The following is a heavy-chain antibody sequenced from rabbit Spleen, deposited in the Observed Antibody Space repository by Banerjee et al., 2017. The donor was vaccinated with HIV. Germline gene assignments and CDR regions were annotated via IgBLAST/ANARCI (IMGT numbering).Heavy chain of an antibody. CDR2: IATGSSADT. CDR3: ARDSGTSFSSYGMDL. D-gene: IGHD8-1*01. Sequence: QEQLKESGGDLVKPGASLTLTCTASGFSFSSRYYLCWVRQAPGKGLEWIACIATGSSADTYYASWAKGRFTISKTSSTTVDLKMTSLTAADTATYFCARDSGTSFSSYGMDLWGPGTLVTVS. V-gene: IGHV1S45*01. CDR1: GFSFSSRYY. J-gene: IGHJ6*01.